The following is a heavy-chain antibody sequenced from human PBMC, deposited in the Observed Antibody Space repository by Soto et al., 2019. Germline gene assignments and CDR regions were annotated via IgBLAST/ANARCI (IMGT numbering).Heavy chain of an antibody. D-gene: IGHD3-16*01. CDR3: ARGGDWRFDP. CDR2: IHHDGRT. V-gene: IGHV4-4*02. CDR1: GDSISSDKW. Sequence: QVQLQESGPGLVKPSGTLSLTCVVSGDSISSDKWWTWVRQPPGKGPEWIGEIHHDGRTNYNPSLKSRVTMSADKSKNQFSLNLRSVTAADRAVYYCARGGDWRFDPWGQGALVTVSS. J-gene: IGHJ5*02.